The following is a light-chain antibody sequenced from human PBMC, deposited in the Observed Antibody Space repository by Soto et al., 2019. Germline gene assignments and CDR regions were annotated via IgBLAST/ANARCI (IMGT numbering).Light chain of an antibody. CDR3: QEYNYWPPET. CDR1: QSVSSD. CDR2: GLS. J-gene: IGKJ1*01. V-gene: IGKV3-15*01. Sequence: EIVMTQSPGTLSLSPGERVTLSCRASQSVSSDLDWYQQKPGQSPRLLICGLSTSANGIPARFSGSGYGIEVALTVSSLQSEDFPVEYCQEYNYWPPETFGQGTKVDIK.